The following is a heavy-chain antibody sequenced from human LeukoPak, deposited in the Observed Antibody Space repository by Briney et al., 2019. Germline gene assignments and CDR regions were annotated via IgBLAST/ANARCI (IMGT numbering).Heavy chain of an antibody. Sequence: GASVKVSRKASGYTFTSYDINWVRQATGQGLEWMGWMNPNSGNTGYAQKFQGRVTMTRDTTVSTAYMELSSLRSEDTAVYYFARRADYYDSSCYQHWGQGTLVTVSS. CDR1: GYTFTSYD. J-gene: IGHJ4*02. D-gene: IGHD3-22*01. CDR2: MNPNSGNT. V-gene: IGHV1-8*01. CDR3: ARRADYYDSSCYQH.